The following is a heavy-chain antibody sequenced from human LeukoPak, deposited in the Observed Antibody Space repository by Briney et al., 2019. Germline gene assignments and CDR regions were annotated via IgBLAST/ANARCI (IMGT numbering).Heavy chain of an antibody. J-gene: IGHJ6*02. CDR3: ARTKRYYDILTGRVYYYGMDV. D-gene: IGHD3-9*01. CDR1: GFTFSSYS. Sequence: TGGSLRLSCAASGFTFSSYSMNWVREAPGKGLEWVSSISSSSSYIYYADSVKGRFTISRDNAKNSLYLQMNSLRAEDTAVYYCARTKRYYDILTGRVYYYGMDVWGQGTTVTVSS. CDR2: ISSSSSYI. V-gene: IGHV3-21*03.